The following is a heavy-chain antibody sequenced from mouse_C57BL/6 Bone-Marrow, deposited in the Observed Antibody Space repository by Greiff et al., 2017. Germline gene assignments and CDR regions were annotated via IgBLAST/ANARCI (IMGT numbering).Heavy chain of an antibody. CDR1: GYTFTSYD. CDR2: IYPRDGST. Sequence: VQLQESGPELVTPGASVKLSCKASGYTFTSYDINWVKQRPGQGLEWIGWIYPRDGSTKYNEKFKGKATLTVDTSSSTAYMELHSLTSEDSAVYFCARNGYDGGLAYWGQGTLVTVSA. D-gene: IGHD2-2*01. V-gene: IGHV1-85*01. J-gene: IGHJ3*01. CDR3: ARNGYDGGLAY.